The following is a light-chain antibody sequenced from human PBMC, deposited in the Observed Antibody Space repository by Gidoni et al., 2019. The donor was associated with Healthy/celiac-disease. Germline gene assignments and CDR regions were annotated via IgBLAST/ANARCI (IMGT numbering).Light chain of an antibody. Sequence: DIVLTQSPGTLSLSPGERATLSCRASQSVSSSYLACYQQKPGQAPRLLIYGASSRATGIPDRFSGSGSGTDFTLTISRLEAEDVAVYYCQQYGSSPWTFXXXTKVEIK. V-gene: IGKV3-20*01. CDR1: QSVSSSY. CDR3: QQYGSSPWT. J-gene: IGKJ1*01. CDR2: GAS.